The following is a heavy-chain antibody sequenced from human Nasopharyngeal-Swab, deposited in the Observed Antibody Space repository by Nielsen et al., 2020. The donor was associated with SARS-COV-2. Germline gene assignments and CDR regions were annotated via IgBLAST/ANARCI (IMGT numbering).Heavy chain of an antibody. J-gene: IGHJ3*02. CDR2: IDPNNGVT. CDR3: ARARFGVYYDSSGSRDAFDI. CDR1: GYTFTGYY. D-gene: IGHD3-22*01. Sequence: ASVKVSCKASGYTFTGYYIHWVRQAPGQGLEWMGWIDPNNGVTSYGENFQGRVTITRDTSASTAYMELSSLRSEDTAVYYCARARFGVYYDSSGSRDAFDIWGQGTMVTVSS. V-gene: IGHV1-2*02.